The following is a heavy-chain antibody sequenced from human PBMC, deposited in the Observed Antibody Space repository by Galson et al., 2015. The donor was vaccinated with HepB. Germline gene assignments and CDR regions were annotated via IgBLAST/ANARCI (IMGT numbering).Heavy chain of an antibody. CDR1: GFTFSSCS. V-gene: IGHV3-48*02. CDR3: ARDRQWLVRYYYYGMDV. Sequence: SLRLSCAASGFTFSSCSMNWVRQAPGKGLEWVSYISSSSSTIYYADSVKGRFTISRDNAKNSLYLQMNSLRDEDTAVYYCARDRQWLVRYYYYGMDVWGQGTTVTVSS. J-gene: IGHJ6*02. D-gene: IGHD6-19*01. CDR2: ISSSSSTI.